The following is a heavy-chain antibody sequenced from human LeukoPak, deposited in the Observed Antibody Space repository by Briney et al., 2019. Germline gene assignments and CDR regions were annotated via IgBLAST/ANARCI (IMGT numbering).Heavy chain of an antibody. CDR2: ISWNSGSI. D-gene: IGHD6-13*01. J-gene: IGHJ4*02. V-gene: IGHV3-9*03. Sequence: PGRSLRLSCAASGFTFDDYAMHWVRQAPGKGLEWVSGISWNSGSIGYADSVRGRFTISRDNAKNSLYLQMNSLRAEDMALYYCAKEIAAAGGGGFDYWGQGTLVTVSS. CDR1: GFTFDDYA. CDR3: AKEIAAAGGGGFDY.